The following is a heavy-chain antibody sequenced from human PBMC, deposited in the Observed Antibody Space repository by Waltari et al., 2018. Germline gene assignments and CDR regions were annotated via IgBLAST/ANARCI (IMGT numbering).Heavy chain of an antibody. V-gene: IGHV1-2*02. CDR1: GYTFTGYY. CDR3: ARDGPGAGNDDFDY. J-gene: IGHJ4*02. Sequence: QVQLAQSGAEEKKPGASVTVSCKASGYTFTGYYIHWVRQAPGQGLEWIGWFSPNKGDKKYAQKVQGRVTMTRDTSINTAYMELSSLTSDDTTVYYCARDGPGAGNDDFDYWGQGTLVSVSS. CDR2: FSPNKGDK. D-gene: IGHD3-10*01.